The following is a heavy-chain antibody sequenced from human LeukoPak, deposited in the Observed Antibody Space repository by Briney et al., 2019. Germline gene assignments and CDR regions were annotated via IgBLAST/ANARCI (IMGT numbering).Heavy chain of an antibody. D-gene: IGHD3-3*01. CDR1: GYTFTSYY. V-gene: IGHV1-46*01. CDR3: ARDRVGYDFWSGWSDGFDY. CDR2: INPTGGST. Sequence: ASVKASCKASGYTFTSYYMHWVRQAPGEGLEWMGTINPTGGSTSYAQKFQGRVTMTRDTSISTAYMELSRLRSDDTAVYYCARDRVGYDFWSGWSDGFDYWGQGTLVTVSS. J-gene: IGHJ4*02.